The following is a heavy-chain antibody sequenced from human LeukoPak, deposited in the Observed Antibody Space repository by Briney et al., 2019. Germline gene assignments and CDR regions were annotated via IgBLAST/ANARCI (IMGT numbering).Heavy chain of an antibody. V-gene: IGHV4-4*07. J-gene: IGHJ6*03. CDR1: GGSISSYY. D-gene: IGHD1-1*01. CDR3: ARDLQKQLRYYYYYMDV. CDR2: IYTSGST. Sequence: SETLSFTCTVSGGSISSYYWSWIRQPAGKGLEWIGRIYTSGSTNYNPSLKSRVTMSVDTSKNQFSLKLSSVTAADTAVYYCARDLQKQLRYYYYYMDVWGKGTTVTVSS.